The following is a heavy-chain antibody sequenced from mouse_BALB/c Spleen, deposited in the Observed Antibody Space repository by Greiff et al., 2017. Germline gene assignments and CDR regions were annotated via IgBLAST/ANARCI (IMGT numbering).Heavy chain of an antibody. J-gene: IGHJ3*01. Sequence: EVKLVESGGGLVKPGGSLKLSCAASGFTFSSYAMSWVRQTPEKRLEWVASISSGGSTYYPDSVKGRFTISRDNARNILYLQMSSLRSEDTAMYYCARGKDYYGSSYWFAYWGQGTLVTVSA. CDR1: GFTFSSYA. CDR3: ARGKDYYGSSYWFAY. D-gene: IGHD1-1*01. CDR2: ISSGGST. V-gene: IGHV5-6-5*01.